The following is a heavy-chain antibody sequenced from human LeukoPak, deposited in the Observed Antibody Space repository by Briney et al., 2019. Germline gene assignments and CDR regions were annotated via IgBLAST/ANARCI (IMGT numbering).Heavy chain of an antibody. CDR2: ISSSGSTI. J-gene: IGHJ6*02. CDR3: ARESELDRDYPEGVYYYCGMDV. D-gene: IGHD4-17*01. CDR1: GFTFSDYY. Sequence: PGGSLRLSCAASGFTFSDYYMSWIRQAPGKGLEWVSYISSSGSTIYYADSVKGRFTISRDNAKNSLYLQMNSLRAEDTAVYYCARESELDRDYPEGVYYYCGMDVWGQGTTVTVSS. V-gene: IGHV3-11*04.